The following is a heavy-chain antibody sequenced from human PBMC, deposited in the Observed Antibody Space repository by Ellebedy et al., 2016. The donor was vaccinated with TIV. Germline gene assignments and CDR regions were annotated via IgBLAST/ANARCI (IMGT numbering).Heavy chain of an antibody. CDR1: GFSFSSYN. D-gene: IGHD3-3*01. CDR3: AKGGSRGYHDLWNGPLHWLDP. CDR2: ITSSSSTI. V-gene: IGHV3-48*01. J-gene: IGHJ5*02. Sequence: GESLKISXAASGFSFSSYNMNWVRQAPGKGLEWVSYITSSSSTIYYAGSVKGRFTISRDNSKSTVYLQMNSLRVEDTAVYYCAKGGSRGYHDLWNGPLHWLDPWGQGTLVIVSS.